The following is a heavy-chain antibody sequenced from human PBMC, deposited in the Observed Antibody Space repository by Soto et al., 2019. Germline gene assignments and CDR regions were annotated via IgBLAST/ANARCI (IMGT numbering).Heavy chain of an antibody. CDR1: GGTFSSYA. J-gene: IGHJ4*02. CDR3: ARDRGDASSGPFFFDC. V-gene: IGHV1-69*12. D-gene: IGHD3-22*01. Sequence: QVQLVQSGAEVKKPGSSVKVSCKASGGTFSSYAISWVRQAPGQGLEWMGGIIPIFGTANYAQKFQGRVTITADEATSTADMELSSLRSEDTAVYYCARDRGDASSGPFFFDCWGQGTLVTVSS. CDR2: IIPIFGTA.